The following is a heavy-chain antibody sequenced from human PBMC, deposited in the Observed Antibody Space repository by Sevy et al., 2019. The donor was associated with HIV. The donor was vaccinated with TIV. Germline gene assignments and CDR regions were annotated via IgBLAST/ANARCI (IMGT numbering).Heavy chain of an antibody. D-gene: IGHD1-7*01. CDR1: GGSISSYY. CDR3: ARDGVSNWNYEFPTYYFDY. Sequence: SETLSLTCTVSGGSISSYYWSWIRQPAGKGLEWIGRIYTSGSTNYNPSLKSRVTMSVDTSKNQFSLKLSSVTAADTAVYYCARDGVSNWNYEFPTYYFDYWGQGTLVTVSS. CDR2: IYTSGST. V-gene: IGHV4-4*07. J-gene: IGHJ4*02.